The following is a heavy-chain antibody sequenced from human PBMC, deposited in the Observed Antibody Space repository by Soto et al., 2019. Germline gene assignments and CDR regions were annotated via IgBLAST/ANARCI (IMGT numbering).Heavy chain of an antibody. D-gene: IGHD3-22*01. Sequence: GGSLRLSCAASGFTFNSYAMSWVRQAPGKGLEWVSTISDNGDRTYYADSVKGRFTISRDNSQNTLYLLVSSLRPEDTAVYYCVKGPAFYDSSAFDFWGQGTVVTVSS. V-gene: IGHV3-23*01. CDR3: VKGPAFYDSSAFDF. J-gene: IGHJ4*02. CDR2: ISDNGDRT. CDR1: GFTFNSYA.